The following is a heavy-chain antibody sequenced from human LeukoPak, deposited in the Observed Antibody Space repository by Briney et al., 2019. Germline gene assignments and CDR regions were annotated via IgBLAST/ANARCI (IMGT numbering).Heavy chain of an antibody. CDR1: GFTFRNYW. Sequence: GGSLRLSCTASGFTFRNYWMGWVRQTPGKGLEWVANIDPDGSKKQYGDSVKGRHTTSRDNAKNSLDLQMSSLRAEDTAIYYCARIWYFGDNNWRYFDNWCHGTLVTVSS. J-gene: IGHJ4*01. CDR2: IDPDGSKK. D-gene: IGHD3-10*01. V-gene: IGHV3-7*01. CDR3: ARIWYFGDNNWRYFDN.